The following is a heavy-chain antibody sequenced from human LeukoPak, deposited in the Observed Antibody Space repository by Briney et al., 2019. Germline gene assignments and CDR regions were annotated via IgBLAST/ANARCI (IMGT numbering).Heavy chain of an antibody. D-gene: IGHD2-2*01. V-gene: IGHV4-31*11. CDR3: ARDGTLGYCSSTSCNAFDI. CDR1: GGSFSGYY. CDR2: IYYSGST. Sequence: SETLSLTCAVYGGSFSGYYWSWIRQHPGKGLEWIGYIYYSGSTYYNPSLKSRVTISVDTSKNQFSLKLSSVTAADTAVYYCARDGTLGYCSSTSCNAFDIWGQGTMVTVSS. J-gene: IGHJ3*02.